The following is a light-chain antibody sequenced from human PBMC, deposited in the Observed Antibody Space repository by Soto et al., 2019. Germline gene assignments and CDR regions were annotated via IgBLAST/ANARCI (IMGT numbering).Light chain of an antibody. CDR1: STGVGGNNY. V-gene: IGLV2-14*01. J-gene: IGLJ1*01. CDR3: SSYTSSSTLLDV. CDR2: DGS. Sequence: QSALTQPASVSGSPGQSITISCTGTSTGVGGNNYVSWYQQHPGKAPKLMIYDGSNRPSGVSNRFSGSKSGNTASRTISGLQAEDEADYYCSSYTSSSTLLDVFGTGTKLTVL.